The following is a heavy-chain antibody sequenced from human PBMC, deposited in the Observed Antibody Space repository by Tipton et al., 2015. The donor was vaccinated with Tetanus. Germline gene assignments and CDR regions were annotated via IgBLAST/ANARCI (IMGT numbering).Heavy chain of an antibody. CDR1: GGSISSGGYY. V-gene: IGHV4-31*03. CDR3: ARGPEMVYAIPRLNWFDP. D-gene: IGHD2-8*01. J-gene: IGHJ5*02. CDR2: IYYSGST. Sequence: TLSLTCTVSGGSISSGGYYWSWIRQHPGKGLEWIGYIYYSGSTYYNPSLKSRVTISVDTSKNQFSLKLSSVTAADTAVYYCARGPEMVYAIPRLNWFDPWGQGTLVTVFS.